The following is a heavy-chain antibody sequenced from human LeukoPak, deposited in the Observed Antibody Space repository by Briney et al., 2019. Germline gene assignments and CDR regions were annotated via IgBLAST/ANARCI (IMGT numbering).Heavy chain of an antibody. Sequence: GGSLRLSCAASGFTFSSYWMSWARQAPGKGLEWVANIKQDGSEKYYVDSVKGRFTISRDNAKNSLYLQMNSLRAEDTAVYYCAKMGSSWYYFDYWGQGTLVTVSS. V-gene: IGHV3-7*01. CDR3: AKMGSSWYYFDY. J-gene: IGHJ4*02. D-gene: IGHD6-13*01. CDR1: GFTFSSYW. CDR2: IKQDGSEK.